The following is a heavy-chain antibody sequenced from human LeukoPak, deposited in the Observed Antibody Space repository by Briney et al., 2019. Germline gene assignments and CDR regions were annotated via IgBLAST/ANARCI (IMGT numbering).Heavy chain of an antibody. J-gene: IGHJ3*02. D-gene: IGHD6-6*01. Sequence: GGSLRLSCAASGFTFSSYGMHWIRQAPGKGLEWVAFIRYDGSNKYYADSVKGRFTISRDNSKNTLYLQMNSLRAEDTAVYYCAKLWYSSSSVAFDIWGQGTMVTVSS. V-gene: IGHV3-30*02. CDR2: IRYDGSNK. CDR1: GFTFSSYG. CDR3: AKLWYSSSSVAFDI.